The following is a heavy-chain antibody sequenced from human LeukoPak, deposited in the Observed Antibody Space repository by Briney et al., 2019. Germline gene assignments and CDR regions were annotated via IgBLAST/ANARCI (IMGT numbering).Heavy chain of an antibody. CDR2: INHSGST. CDR1: GGSFSGYY. V-gene: IGHV4-34*01. D-gene: IGHD1-14*01. CDR3: ARPYNDP. Sequence: SETLSLTCAVYGGSFSGYYWSWIRQPPGKGLEWIGEINHSGSTNYNPSLKSRVTISVDTSKNQFSLKLSSVTAADTAVYYCARPYNDPWGQGTLVTVSS. J-gene: IGHJ5*02.